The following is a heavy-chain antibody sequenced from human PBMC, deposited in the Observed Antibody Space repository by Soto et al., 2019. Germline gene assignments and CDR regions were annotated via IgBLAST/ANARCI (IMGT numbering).Heavy chain of an antibody. V-gene: IGHV2-5*02. Sequence: QITLKESGPTLVKPTQTLTLTCNVSGVSLSTGGVGVGWIRQPPGKALEWLALIYWDDDQRSSPSLKSRLTITKDTSENQVVLTMTNMAPEDTATYYCAHMRAAKFDYWGQGTLVTVSS. D-gene: IGHD2-15*01. J-gene: IGHJ4*02. CDR3: AHMRAAKFDY. CDR2: IYWDDDQ. CDR1: GVSLSTGGVG.